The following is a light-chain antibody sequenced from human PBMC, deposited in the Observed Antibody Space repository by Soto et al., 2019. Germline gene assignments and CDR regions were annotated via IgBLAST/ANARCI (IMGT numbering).Light chain of an antibody. J-gene: IGKJ1*01. CDR2: WAS. V-gene: IGKV4-1*01. CDR1: QSVLYSPNNKNY. Sequence: DIVLTQSPDSLAVSLGESATINCKSSQSVLYSPNNKNYLVWYQQKPGQPPKLLIYWASTRESGVPDRFSGSGSGTDFTLTISSLQAEDVAVYYCQQYYSSPRTFGQGTKVEIK. CDR3: QQYYSSPRT.